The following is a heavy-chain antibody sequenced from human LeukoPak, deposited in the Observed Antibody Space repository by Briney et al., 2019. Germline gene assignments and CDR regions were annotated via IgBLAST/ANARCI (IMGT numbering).Heavy chain of an antibody. V-gene: IGHV3-66*01. CDR2: IYSGGST. Sequence: GGSLRLPCAASGFTVSSNYMSWVRQAPGKGLEWVSVIYSGGSTYYADSVKGRFTISRDNSKNTLYLQMNSLRAEDTAVYYCAKDLKAVAGYYFDYWGQGTLVTVSS. D-gene: IGHD6-19*01. CDR1: GFTVSSNY. J-gene: IGHJ4*02. CDR3: AKDLKAVAGYYFDY.